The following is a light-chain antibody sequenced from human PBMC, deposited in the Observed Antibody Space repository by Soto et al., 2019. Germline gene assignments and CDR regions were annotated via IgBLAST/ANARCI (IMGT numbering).Light chain of an antibody. Sequence: DIQMTQSPSSLSASVGDRVTITCRASQDISNYLAWYQQKPGKIPQLLIYAPSTLQSGVPSRFSGSGSATDCTLTITSLQPEDVATSYCQRYDSAPQTFGQGTKVEIK. V-gene: IGKV1-27*01. J-gene: IGKJ1*01. CDR3: QRYDSAPQT. CDR1: QDISNY. CDR2: APS.